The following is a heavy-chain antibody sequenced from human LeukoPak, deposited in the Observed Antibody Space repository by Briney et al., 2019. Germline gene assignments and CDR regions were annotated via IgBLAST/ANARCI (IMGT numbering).Heavy chain of an antibody. CDR2: IYHSGTT. V-gene: IGHV4-4*02. CDR3: ARGPHDYGDSDAFDI. Sequence: NPSETLSLTCAVSGGSITSVNWWTWVRQPPGKGLEWIGEIYHSGTTNYNPSLKSRVTISVDTSKNQFSLKLSSVTAADTAVYYCARGPHDYGDSDAFDIWGQGTMVTVSS. CDR1: GGSITSVNW. J-gene: IGHJ3*02. D-gene: IGHD4-17*01.